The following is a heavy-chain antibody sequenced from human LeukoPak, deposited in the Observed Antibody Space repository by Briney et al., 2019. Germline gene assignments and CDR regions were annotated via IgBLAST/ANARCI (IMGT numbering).Heavy chain of an antibody. J-gene: IGHJ4*02. CDR3: ARATYKVSMMDGYFDY. CDR1: GGSISSGHNY. CDR2: VYHSGGA. Sequence: SETLSLTCTVSGGSISSGHNYWSWIRQHPGKGLEWIGYVYHSGGAYYNPSLKSRTTISIDTSKNQFSLTLTSMTAADTAIYYCARATYKVSMMDGYFDYWGQGTLVSVSS. D-gene: IGHD5-24*01. V-gene: IGHV4-31*03.